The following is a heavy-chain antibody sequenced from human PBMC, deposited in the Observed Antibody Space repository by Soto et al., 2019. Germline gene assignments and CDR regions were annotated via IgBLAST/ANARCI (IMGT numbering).Heavy chain of an antibody. CDR2: IKEDGSEK. Sequence: EVQLVESGGGLVQPGGSLRLSCAVSGFTFNRHWMSWVRQTPGKGLEWVASIKEDGSEKSYVDSVKGRFTISRDNAKNSLCLQINMRRVEDMGVYYCVKTVWNCPDYWGQGPLVTVS. CDR3: VKTVWNCPDY. V-gene: IGHV3-7*01. CDR1: GFTFNRHW. J-gene: IGHJ4*02. D-gene: IGHD1-7*01.